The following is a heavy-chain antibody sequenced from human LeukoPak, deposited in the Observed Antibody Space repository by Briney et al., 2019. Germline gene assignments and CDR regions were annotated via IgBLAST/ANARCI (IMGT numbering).Heavy chain of an antibody. CDR3: ARGIGYDFWSGYSYYYYGMDV. Sequence: SETLSLTCAVSGGSISSGGYSWSWIRQPPGKGLEWIGYIYHSGSTYYNPSLKSRVTISVDTSKNQFSLKLSSVTAADTAVYYCARGIGYDFWSGYSYYYYGMDVWGQGTTVTVSS. V-gene: IGHV4-30-2*01. CDR1: GGSISSGGYS. D-gene: IGHD3-3*01. CDR2: IYHSGST. J-gene: IGHJ6*02.